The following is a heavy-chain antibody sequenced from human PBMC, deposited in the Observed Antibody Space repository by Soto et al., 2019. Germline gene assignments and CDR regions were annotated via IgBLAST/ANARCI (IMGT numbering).Heavy chain of an antibody. D-gene: IGHD3-22*01. V-gene: IGHV1-69*01. Sequence: QVQLVQSGAEMKKPGSSVKVSCKASGGTFRNHFISWVRQAPGQGLEWMGGILPIFGIGTSTQKFQARVTINADESTSPAYMELSSLRLGDTAVYFCARDEDNYFGTEGYYPMKFWGQGTLVTVS. CDR2: ILPIFGIG. J-gene: IGHJ4*02. CDR3: ARDEDNYFGTEGYYPMKF. CDR1: GGTFRNHF.